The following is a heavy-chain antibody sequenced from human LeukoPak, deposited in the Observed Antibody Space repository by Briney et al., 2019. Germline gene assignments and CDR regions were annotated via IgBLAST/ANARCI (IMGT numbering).Heavy chain of an antibody. D-gene: IGHD3-22*01. V-gene: IGHV3-30-3*01. J-gene: IGHJ4*02. CDR2: ISYDGSNK. Sequence: GGSLRLSCAASGFTFSSYAMHWVRQAPGKGLEWVAVISYDGSNKYYADSVKGRFTISRDNSKNTLYLQMNGLRAEDTAVYYCARGPYYYDSSGYYSTYWGQGTLVTASS. CDR3: ARGPYYYDSSGYYSTY. CDR1: GFTFSSYA.